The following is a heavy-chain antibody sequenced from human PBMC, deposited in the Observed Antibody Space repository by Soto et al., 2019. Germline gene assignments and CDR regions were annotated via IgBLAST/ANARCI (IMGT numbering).Heavy chain of an antibody. CDR1: GFTFSNYG. D-gene: IGHD6-6*01. V-gene: IGHV3-48*02. Sequence: GGSLRLSCAVSGFTFSNYGMNWVRQAPGKGLAWVSYISSSRTTMQYADSVKGRFTITRDNDKNLLYLQMNSLRDEDTAVYYCARGGAARPDYWGQGTLVTVSS. CDR2: ISSSRTTM. J-gene: IGHJ4*02. CDR3: ARGGAARPDY.